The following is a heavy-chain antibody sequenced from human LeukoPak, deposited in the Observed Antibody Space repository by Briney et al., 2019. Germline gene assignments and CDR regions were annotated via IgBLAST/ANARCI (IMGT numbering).Heavy chain of an antibody. CDR3: ARDFGGSGAYSNYY. CDR2: INPSGSST. D-gene: IGHD4-11*01. J-gene: IGHJ4*02. V-gene: IGHV1-46*01. Sequence: ASVKVSCKASGYIFTNHYMHWVRQAPGQGLEWMGLINPSGSSTLYAEKFRGRIIMTRDMSTATDYMELSSLRSEDTAVYYCARDFGGSGAYSNYYWGQGTLVTVSS. CDR1: GYIFTNHY.